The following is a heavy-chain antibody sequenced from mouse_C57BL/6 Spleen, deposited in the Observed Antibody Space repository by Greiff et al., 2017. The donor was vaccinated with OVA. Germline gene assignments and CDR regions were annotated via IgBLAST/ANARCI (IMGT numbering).Heavy chain of an antibody. CDR2: INPYNGGT. V-gene: IGHV1-19*01. Sequence: EVQLQQSGPVLVKPGASVKMSCKASGYTFTDYYMNWVKQSHGKSLEWIGVINPYNGGTSYNQKFKSKATLTVDKSSSTAYMELNSLTSEDSAVYYCARSYYGSSYWFAYWGQGTLVTVSA. CDR1: GYTFTDYY. D-gene: IGHD1-1*01. J-gene: IGHJ3*01. CDR3: ARSYYGSSYWFAY.